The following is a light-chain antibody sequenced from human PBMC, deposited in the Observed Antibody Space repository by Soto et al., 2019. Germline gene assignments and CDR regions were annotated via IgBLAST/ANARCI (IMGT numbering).Light chain of an antibody. CDR2: GVF. Sequence: AIQLTQSPSSLSASVGDRVTITCRASQDISNTLAWYQRKPGKAPKVLIYGVFTLESGVPSRFSGSRSGTDFTLTISSLQPEYFASYYCQQHDSYPRTFGQGTKLELK. J-gene: IGKJ2*01. CDR1: QDISNT. V-gene: IGKV1-13*02. CDR3: QQHDSYPRT.